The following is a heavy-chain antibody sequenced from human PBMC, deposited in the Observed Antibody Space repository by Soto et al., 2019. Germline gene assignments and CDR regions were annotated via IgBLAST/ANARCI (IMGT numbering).Heavy chain of an antibody. CDR1: GFTFSSYA. D-gene: IGHD3-3*01. CDR3: AKSPGVTDYDFWSGFVNWFDP. CDR2: ISGSGGST. Sequence: GSLRLSCAASGFTFSSYAMSWVRQAPGKGLEWVSAISGSGGSTYYADSVKGRFTISRDNSKNTLYLQMNSLRAEDTAVYYCAKSPGVTDYDFWSGFVNWFDPWGQGTLVTVSS. J-gene: IGHJ5*02. V-gene: IGHV3-23*01.